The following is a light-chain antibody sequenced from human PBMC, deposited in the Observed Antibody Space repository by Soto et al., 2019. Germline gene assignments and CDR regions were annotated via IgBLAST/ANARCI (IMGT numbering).Light chain of an antibody. V-gene: IGLV2-8*01. J-gene: IGLJ1*01. CDR1: SRDVGASDY. Sequence: QSALTQPPSASGSPGQSVAISCTGTSRDVGASDYVSWYQQHSGKAPKLLLCEVNKRPSGVPDRFSGSKSGNTASLTVSALQADDEADYYCLSHSGSSNVLGTGTKVTVL. CDR2: EVN. CDR3: LSHSGSSNV.